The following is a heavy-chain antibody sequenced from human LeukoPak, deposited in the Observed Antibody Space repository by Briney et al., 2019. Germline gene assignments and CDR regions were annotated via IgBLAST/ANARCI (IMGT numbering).Heavy chain of an antibody. D-gene: IGHD2-15*01. CDR3: ATSVVVVAAIDY. CDR2: ISYDGSNK. Sequence: GGSLRPSCAASEFTFSSYAMHWVRQAPGKGLEWVAVISYDGSNKYYADSVKGRFTISRDNSKNTLYLQMNSLRAEDTAVYYRATSVVVVAAIDYWGQGTLVTVSS. CDR1: EFTFSSYA. V-gene: IGHV3-30-3*01. J-gene: IGHJ4*02.